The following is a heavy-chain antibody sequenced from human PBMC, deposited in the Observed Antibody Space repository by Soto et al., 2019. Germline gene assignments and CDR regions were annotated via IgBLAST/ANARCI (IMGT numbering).Heavy chain of an antibody. V-gene: IGHV3-64D*08. CDR2: ISSNGGST. CDR1: GFTFSSYA. Sequence: GGSLRLSCSASGFTFSSYAMHWVRQAPGKGLEYVSAISSNGGSTYYADSVKGRFTISRDNSKNTLYLQMSSLRAEDTAVYYCVKVRWAYCGGDCYFDPWGQGTLVTVSS. CDR3: VKVRWAYCGGDCYFDP. D-gene: IGHD2-21*02. J-gene: IGHJ5*02.